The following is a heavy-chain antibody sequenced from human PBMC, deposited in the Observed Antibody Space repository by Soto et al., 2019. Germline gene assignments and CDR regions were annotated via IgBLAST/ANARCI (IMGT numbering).Heavy chain of an antibody. CDR3: ARDKSEESTVVTAYYYYGMDV. CDR1: GGTFSSYA. CDR2: IIPIFGTA. V-gene: IGHV1-69*13. Sequence: SVKVSCKASGGTFSSYAISWVRQAPGQGLEWMGGIIPIFGTANYAQKFQGRVTITADESTSTAYMELSSLRSEDTAVYYCARDKSEESTVVTAYYYYGMDVWGQGTTVTVSS. D-gene: IGHD4-17*01. J-gene: IGHJ6*02.